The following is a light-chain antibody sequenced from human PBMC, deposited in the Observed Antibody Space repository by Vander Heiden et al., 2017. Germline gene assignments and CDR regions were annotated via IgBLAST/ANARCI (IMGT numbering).Light chain of an antibody. CDR2: NTT. Sequence: QSVLTQSPAASGTPGQRVTMSCSGTRSNIGGNIVNWYQHLPGAAPKLLSFNTTQRPSGVPDRFSGSKSGTSASLAISGLQSEDEADYYCSTWDDSLKGMVFGGGTKLTVL. CDR3: STWDDSLKGMV. J-gene: IGLJ2*01. CDR1: RSNIGGNI. V-gene: IGLV1-44*01.